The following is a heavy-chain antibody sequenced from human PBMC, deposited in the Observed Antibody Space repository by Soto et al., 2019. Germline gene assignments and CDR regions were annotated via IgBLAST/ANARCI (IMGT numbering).Heavy chain of an antibody. CDR2: ISSSSSYT. CDR1: GFTFSDYY. CDR3: ARGRRGISENWFDP. V-gene: IGHV3-11*05. D-gene: IGHD1-1*01. J-gene: IGHJ5*02. Sequence: PGGSLRLSCAASGFTFSDYYMSWIRQAPGKGLEWVSYISSSSSYTNYADSVKGRFTISRDNAKNSLYLQMNSLRAEDTAVYYCARGRRGISENWFDPWGQGTLVTVSS.